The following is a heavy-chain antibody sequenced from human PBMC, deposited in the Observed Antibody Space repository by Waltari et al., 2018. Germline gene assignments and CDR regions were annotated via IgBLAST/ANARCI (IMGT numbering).Heavy chain of an antibody. CDR1: GGTFSSYA. D-gene: IGHD3-9*01. CDR2: TIPIFVTA. V-gene: IGHV1-69*01. Sequence: QVQLVQAGAEVKKPGSSGKVSCKASGGTFSSYAISWVRQAPGQGLEWMGGTIPIFVTANYARKFQGRVTITADESTSTAYMALSSLRSEDTAVYYCAISWQTGYYIEGNAFDIWGQGTMVTVSS. CDR3: AISWQTGYYIEGNAFDI. J-gene: IGHJ3*02.